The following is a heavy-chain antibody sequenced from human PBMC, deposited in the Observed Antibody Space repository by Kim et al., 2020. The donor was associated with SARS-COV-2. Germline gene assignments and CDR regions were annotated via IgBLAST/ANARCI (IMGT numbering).Heavy chain of an antibody. J-gene: IGHJ5*02. CDR1: GYTFTSYA. Sequence: ASVKVSCKASGYTFTSYAMNWVRQAPGQGLEWMGWINTNTGNPTYAQGFTGRFVFSLDTSVSTAYQQISSLKAEDTAVYYCARGRIAARPYNWFDPWGQGTLVTVSS. CDR2: INTNTGNP. D-gene: IGHD6-6*01. CDR3: ARGRIAARPYNWFDP. V-gene: IGHV7-4-1*02.